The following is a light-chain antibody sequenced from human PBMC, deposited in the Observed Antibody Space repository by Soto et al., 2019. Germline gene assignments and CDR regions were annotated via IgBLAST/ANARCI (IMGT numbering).Light chain of an antibody. Sequence: DFQLTRPPSTLAGPGGTKETITCRASQTISTWLAWYQQKPGEAPKLLIYDASGLQGGVPSRFSGSRSGPNFTLTIGSLQPDDFATYYCQQCDSSPPTFGQGTKVDIK. CDR1: QTISTW. J-gene: IGKJ1*01. V-gene: IGKV1-5*01. CDR2: DAS. CDR3: QQCDSSPPT.